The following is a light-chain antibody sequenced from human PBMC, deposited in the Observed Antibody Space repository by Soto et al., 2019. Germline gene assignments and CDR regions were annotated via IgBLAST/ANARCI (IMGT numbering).Light chain of an antibody. CDR2: EVS. Sequence: QSALTQPASVSGSPGQSIIISCTGTSSDVGGYNYVSWYQQHPGKAPKLMIYEVSNRPSGVSNRFSGSKSGNTASLTISGLQAEDESDYYCSSYTSNSTPYVFGTGTKLTVL. V-gene: IGLV2-14*01. J-gene: IGLJ1*01. CDR3: SSYTSNSTPYV. CDR1: SSDVGGYNY.